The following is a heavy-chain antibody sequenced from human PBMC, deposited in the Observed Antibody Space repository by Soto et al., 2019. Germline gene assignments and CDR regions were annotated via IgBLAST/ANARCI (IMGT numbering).Heavy chain of an antibody. D-gene: IGHD6-25*01. Sequence: PSETLSLTCTVSGDSFSGFYWTWIRQPAGKGLEWIGRIFGSGSTNYNPSFQSRVTMSVDTSRKQFSLNLRSMTAADTAVYYCAKYRRTAAEGFTLDYWGPGTPVTVSS. CDR2: IFGSGST. CDR3: AKYRRTAAEGFTLDY. CDR1: GDSFSGFY. V-gene: IGHV4-4*07. J-gene: IGHJ4*02.